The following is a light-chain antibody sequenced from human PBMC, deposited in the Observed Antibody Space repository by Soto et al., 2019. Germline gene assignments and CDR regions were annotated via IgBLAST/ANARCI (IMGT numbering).Light chain of an antibody. V-gene: IGLV2-14*01. J-gene: IGLJ2*01. CDR3: SSYTSSSTLV. CDR1: SSDVGGYNY. CDR2: EVS. Sequence: QSALTQPASVSGPPGQSITISCTGTSSDVGGYNYVTWYQQHPGKAPKLMIYEVSNRPSGVSNHFSGSKSGNTASLTISGLQAEDEADYYCSSYTSSSTLVFGRGTKVTVL.